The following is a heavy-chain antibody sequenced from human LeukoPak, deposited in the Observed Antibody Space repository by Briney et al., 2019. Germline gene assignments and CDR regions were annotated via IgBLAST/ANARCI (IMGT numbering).Heavy chain of an antibody. CDR1: GFTFSSYA. V-gene: IGHV3-23*01. Sequence: PGGSLRLSCAASGFTFSSYAMSWVRQAPGKGLEWVSAISGSGGSTYYADSVKGRFTISRDNSKNTLYLQMNSLRAEDTAVYYCANGMAYGSGSYRYYYGMDVWGQGTTVTVSS. D-gene: IGHD3-10*01. CDR3: ANGMAYGSGSYRYYYGMDV. CDR2: ISGSGGST. J-gene: IGHJ6*02.